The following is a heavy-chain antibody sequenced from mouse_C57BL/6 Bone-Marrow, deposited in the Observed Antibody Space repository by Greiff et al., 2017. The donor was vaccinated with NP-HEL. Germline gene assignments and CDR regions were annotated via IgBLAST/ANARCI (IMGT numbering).Heavy chain of an antibody. D-gene: IGHD2-4*01. CDR3: TRVYYDYDFDY. V-gene: IGHV1-15*01. CDR1: GYTFTDYE. J-gene: IGHJ2*01. CDR2: IDPETGGT. Sequence: QVQLQQSGAELVRPGASVTLSCKASGYTFTDYEMHWVKQTPVHGLEWIGAIDPETGGTAYNQKFKGKAILTADKSSSTAYMELRSLTSEDSAVYYCTRVYYDYDFDYWGQGTTLTVSS.